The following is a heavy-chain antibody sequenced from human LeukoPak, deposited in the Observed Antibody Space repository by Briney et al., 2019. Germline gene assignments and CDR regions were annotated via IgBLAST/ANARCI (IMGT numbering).Heavy chain of an antibody. CDR1: GFTFSSFS. D-gene: IGHD6-6*01. J-gene: IGHJ5*02. V-gene: IGHV3-21*01. CDR2: ITSRTVE. CDR3: ASDIAARPSWFDP. Sequence: GGSLRLSCAASGFTFSSFSMNWVRQAPGKGLEWVSSITSRTVEFYADSVKGRFTISRDNAKNSLYLQMNSLRAEDTAVYYCASDIAARPSWFDPWGQGTLVTVSS.